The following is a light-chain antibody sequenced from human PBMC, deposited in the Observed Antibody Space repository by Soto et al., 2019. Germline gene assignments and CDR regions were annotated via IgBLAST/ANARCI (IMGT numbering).Light chain of an antibody. Sequence: EIVLTQSPGTLSLSPGERATLSCRASQSVSSSYLAWYQQKPGQAPRLLIYGASSRATGIPDRFSGSGSGKDFTLTVSRLEPEDFAVYYCQQYSSSRRTFGQGTKV. CDR2: GAS. CDR1: QSVSSSY. J-gene: IGKJ1*01. V-gene: IGKV3-20*01. CDR3: QQYSSSRRT.